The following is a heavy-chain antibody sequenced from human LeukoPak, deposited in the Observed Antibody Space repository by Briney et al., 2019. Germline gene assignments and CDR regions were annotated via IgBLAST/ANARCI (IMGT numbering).Heavy chain of an antibody. CDR3: ARAYWGAFDI. CDR2: INHSGST. D-gene: IGHD3-16*01. CDR1: GGSFSGYY. Sequence: KSSETLSLTCAVYGGSFSGYYWSWIRQPPGKGLEWIGEINHSGSTNYNPSLKSRVTISVDTSKNQFSLKLSSVTAADTAVYYCARAYWGAFDIWGQGTMVTVSS. V-gene: IGHV4-34*01. J-gene: IGHJ3*02.